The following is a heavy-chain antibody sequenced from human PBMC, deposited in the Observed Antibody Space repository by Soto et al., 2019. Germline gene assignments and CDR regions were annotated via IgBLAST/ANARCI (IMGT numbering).Heavy chain of an antibody. CDR2: ISSSGGTI. CDR1: GFTFSSYE. V-gene: IGHV3-48*03. CDR3: ARGSVIVYSGSPEAAFDI. J-gene: IGHJ3*02. Sequence: EVQLVESGGGLVQPGGSLRLSCAASGFTFSSYEMNWVRQAPGKGLEWVSYISSSGGTIYHAESVKGRFTISRDNAKNSLYLQMNSLRAEDTAVYYCARGSVIVYSGSPEAAFDIWGQGTMVTVSS. D-gene: IGHD1-26*01.